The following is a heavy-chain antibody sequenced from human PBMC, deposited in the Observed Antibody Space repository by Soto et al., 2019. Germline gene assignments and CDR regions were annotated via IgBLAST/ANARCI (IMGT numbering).Heavy chain of an antibody. CDR3: ARRQTGSYFDVYSWFDP. J-gene: IGHJ5*02. CDR1: GYSFTSYW. V-gene: IGHV5-51*01. D-gene: IGHD1-26*01. Sequence: PGESLTISCKASGYSFTSYWIDWVRQTPGKGLEWMGIINPGNSDTRYSPSFQGQVTISADWPSGTTYLQLSSLKASDSGTYYCARRQTGSYFDVYSWFDPWGQGTQVTVSS. CDR2: INPGNSDT.